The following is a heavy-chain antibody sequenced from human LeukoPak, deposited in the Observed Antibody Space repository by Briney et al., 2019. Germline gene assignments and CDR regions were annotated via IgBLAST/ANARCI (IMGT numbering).Heavy chain of an antibody. Sequence: SETLSLTCTVSGGSISTYYWSWIRQSPGKGLEWIGYIYYSGNTNYNPSLKSRVTISVDTSKNQFSLKLSSVTAADTAVYCCARVGEGSFDVWGQGTVVTVSS. D-gene: IGHD3-16*01. V-gene: IGHV4-59*01. CDR2: IYYSGNT. CDR1: GGSISTYY. J-gene: IGHJ3*01. CDR3: ARVGEGSFDV.